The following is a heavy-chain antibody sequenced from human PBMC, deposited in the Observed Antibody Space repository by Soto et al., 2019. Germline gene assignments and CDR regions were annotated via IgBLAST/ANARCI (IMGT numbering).Heavy chain of an antibody. CDR3: ARFDPKYDSSGYYLDY. J-gene: IGHJ4*02. CDR1: GYTFTSYG. D-gene: IGHD3-22*01. CDR2: ISPSGGST. V-gene: IGHV1-46*01. Sequence: ASVKVSCKASGYTFTSYGISWVRQAPGQGLEWMGIISPSGGSTSYAQKFQGRVTMTRDTSTSTVYMELSSLRSEDTAVYYCARFDPKYDSSGYYLDYWGQGTLVTVSS.